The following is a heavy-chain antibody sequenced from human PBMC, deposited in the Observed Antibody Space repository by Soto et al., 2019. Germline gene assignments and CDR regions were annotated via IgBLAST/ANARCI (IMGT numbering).Heavy chain of an antibody. CDR1: GFTFRSHG. D-gene: IGHD1-1*01. J-gene: IGHJ5*02. CDR2: IWYDGSES. Sequence: QVQLVESGGGVVQPGRSLRLSCEASGFTFRSHGMHWVRQAPGKGLEWVAVIWYDGSESYYADSVKGRFTISRDNSKNSWYLQMNSLRVEDTAVYYCARWSDNKGVDPWGQGTVCTVS. CDR3: ARWSDNKGVDP. V-gene: IGHV3-33*01.